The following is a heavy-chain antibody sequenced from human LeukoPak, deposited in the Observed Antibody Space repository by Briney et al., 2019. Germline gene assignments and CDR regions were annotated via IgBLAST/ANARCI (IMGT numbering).Heavy chain of an antibody. CDR2: INPNSGGT. CDR1: GYTFINYD. Sequence: ASVKVSCKASGYTFINYDINWVRQAPGQGLEWMGWINPNSGGTNYAQKFQGRVTMTRDTSISTAYMELSRLRSDDTAVYYCARDVTSDSSSWYTPYYWGQGTLVTVSS. CDR3: ARDVTSDSSSWYTPYY. D-gene: IGHD6-13*01. V-gene: IGHV1-2*02. J-gene: IGHJ4*02.